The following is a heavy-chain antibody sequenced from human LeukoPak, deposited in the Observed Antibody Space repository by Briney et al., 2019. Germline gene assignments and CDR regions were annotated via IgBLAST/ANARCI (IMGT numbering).Heavy chain of an antibody. V-gene: IGHV4-39*01. CDR3: VRLIQAIDLTGDY. CDR2: IYYSGST. D-gene: IGHD3-9*01. J-gene: IGHJ4*02. CDR1: GGSISSSSYY. Sequence: SETLSLTCTVSGGSISSSSYYWGWIRQPPGKGLEWIGSIYYSGSTYYNPSLKSRVTISVDTSKIQFSLKLSSVTAADTAVYYCVRLIQAIDLTGDYWGQGTLVTVSS.